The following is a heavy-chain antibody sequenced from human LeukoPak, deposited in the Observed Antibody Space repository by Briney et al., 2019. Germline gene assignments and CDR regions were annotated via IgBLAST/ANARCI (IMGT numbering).Heavy chain of an antibody. Sequence: GGSLRLSCAASGFTFSSYGMHWVRQAPGKGLEWVAFIRYDGSNKYYADSVKGRFTISRDNSKNTLYLQMNSLKAEDTAVYYCAKDFFALCSTSCYPLGDWGQGTLVTVSS. CDR1: GFTFSSYG. V-gene: IGHV3-30*02. CDR2: IRYDGSNK. CDR3: AKDFFALCSTSCYPLGD. J-gene: IGHJ4*02. D-gene: IGHD2-2*01.